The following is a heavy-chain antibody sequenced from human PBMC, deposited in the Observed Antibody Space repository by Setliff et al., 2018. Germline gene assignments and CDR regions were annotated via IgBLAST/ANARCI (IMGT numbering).Heavy chain of an antibody. CDR3: ARSGGIGNYNWDV. D-gene: IGHD3-16*01. Sequence: PGGSLRLSCVASGFSFSNYYMSWVRQAPGKGLEWVANIKEDGSEEYYVDSVKGRFTISRDDAKKSLYLQMNSLGAEDTAVYYCARSGGIGNYNWDVWGKGTTVTVSS. CDR2: IKEDGSEE. CDR1: GFSFSNYY. J-gene: IGHJ6*03. V-gene: IGHV3-7*01.